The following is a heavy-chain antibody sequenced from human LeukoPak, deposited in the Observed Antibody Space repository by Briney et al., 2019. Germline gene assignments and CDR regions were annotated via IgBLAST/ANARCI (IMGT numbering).Heavy chain of an antibody. Sequence: GGSLRLSCAASGFTFSTYGMHWVRQAPGRGLEWVSFISYDGSNKYYADSVKGRFTISRDNSKNTLYLQMNGLRAEDTAVYYCAKDLYSSSSSFDYWGQGTLVTVSS. CDR3: AKDLYSSSSSFDY. J-gene: IGHJ4*02. CDR1: GFTFSTYG. V-gene: IGHV3-30*02. CDR2: ISYDGSNK. D-gene: IGHD6-6*01.